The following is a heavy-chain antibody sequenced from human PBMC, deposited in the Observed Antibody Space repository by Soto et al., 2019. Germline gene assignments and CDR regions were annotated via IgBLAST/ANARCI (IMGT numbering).Heavy chain of an antibody. CDR2: IYYSGST. CDR3: ARLHDDFWSGYMDYYFDY. Sequence: QLQLQESGPGLVKPSETLSLTCTVSGGSISSSSYYWGWIRQPPGKGLEWIGSIYYSGSTYYNPSLKSRVTISVDTSKNQFSLKLSSVTAADTAVYYCARLHDDFWSGYMDYYFDYWGQGTLVTXSS. V-gene: IGHV4-39*01. CDR1: GGSISSSSYY. J-gene: IGHJ4*02. D-gene: IGHD3-3*01.